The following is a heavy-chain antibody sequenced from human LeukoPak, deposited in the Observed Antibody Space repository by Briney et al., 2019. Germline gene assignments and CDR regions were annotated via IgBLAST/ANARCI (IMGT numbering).Heavy chain of an antibody. CDR2: ISGSGGST. J-gene: IGHJ4*02. CDR3: YKSMVRGGFDY. V-gene: IGHV3-23*01. Sequence: GGSLRLSCAASGFTVRNNHMSWVRQAPGKGLEWVSAISGSGGSTYYADSVKGRFTISRDNSKNTLYLQMNSLRAEDTAVYYCYKSMVRGGFDYWGQGTLVTVSS. D-gene: IGHD3-10*01. CDR1: GFTVRNNH.